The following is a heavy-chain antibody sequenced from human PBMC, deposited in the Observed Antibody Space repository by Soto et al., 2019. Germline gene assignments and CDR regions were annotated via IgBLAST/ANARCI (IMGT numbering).Heavy chain of an antibody. D-gene: IGHD2-21*01. V-gene: IGHV1-2*02. Sequence: GASVKVSCKASGYTFTDYYMHWVRQAPGQGLEWMGWINPDSGGTNYAQKFQGRVTTTRDTSISTAYMELSRLRSDDTAVYYCAKQSVERDWFDPWGQGTLVTVSS. CDR2: INPDSGGT. CDR1: GYTFTDYY. CDR3: AKQSVERDWFDP. J-gene: IGHJ5*02.